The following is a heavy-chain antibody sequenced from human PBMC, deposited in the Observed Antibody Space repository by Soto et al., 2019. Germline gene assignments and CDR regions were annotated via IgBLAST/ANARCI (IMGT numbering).Heavy chain of an antibody. CDR3: AREDYGIVGATTHYYYYYGMDV. CDR1: GGSISSSSYY. V-gene: IGHV4-39*01. Sequence: PSETLSLTCTVSGGSISSSSYYWGWIRQPPGKGLEWIGSIYYSGSTYYNPSLKSRVTISVDTSKNQFSLKLSSVTAADTAVYYCAREDYGIVGATTHYYYYYGMDVWGQGTTVTVSS. CDR2: IYYSGST. D-gene: IGHD1-26*01. J-gene: IGHJ6*02.